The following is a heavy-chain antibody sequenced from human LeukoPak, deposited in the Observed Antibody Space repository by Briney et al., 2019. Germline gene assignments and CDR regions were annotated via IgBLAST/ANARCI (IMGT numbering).Heavy chain of an antibody. Sequence: PGGSLTPSCAVFGFTVSRYGMGSVRQAPGNGLGWVAVISLEGRDKYHADFVMGRSTISRDNSKSTLYLQMNSLSVEASAVYYCARDAGGNSADYYFHYWGQGTLVTVSS. CDR1: GFTVSRYG. V-gene: IGHV3-30*06. CDR2: ISLEGRDK. J-gene: IGHJ4*02. CDR3: ARDAGGNSADYYFHY. D-gene: IGHD4-23*01.